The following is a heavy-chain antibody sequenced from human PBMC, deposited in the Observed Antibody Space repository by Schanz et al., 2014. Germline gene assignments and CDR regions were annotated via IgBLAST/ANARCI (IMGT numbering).Heavy chain of an antibody. CDR1: TSLFSRSV. V-gene: IGHV3-30*04. D-gene: IGHD6-19*01. CDR2: MWNDGIKT. Sequence: QVDLVESGGGVVQPGRSLTLSCAVSTSLFSRSVIHWVRQAPGKGLEWVAVMWNDGIKTHYADSGKGRFTISRDNSQNTLYLQMNTLRTEDTAVYYCARDHQWLARYYMDVWGKGTTVNVSS. CDR3: ARDHQWLARYYMDV. J-gene: IGHJ6*03.